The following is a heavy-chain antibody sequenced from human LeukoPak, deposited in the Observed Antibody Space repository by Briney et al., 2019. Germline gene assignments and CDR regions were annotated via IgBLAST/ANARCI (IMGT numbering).Heavy chain of an antibody. D-gene: IGHD6-6*01. CDR3: AITEYSSSSLIDY. CDR2: IIPILGIA. CDR1: GGTFSSYA. J-gene: IGHJ4*02. Sequence: ASVKVSCKASGGTFSSYAISWVRQAPGQGLEWMGRIIPILGIANYAQKFQGRVTITADKSTSTAYMELSSLRSEDTAVYYCAITEYSSSSLIDYWGQGTLVTVSS. V-gene: IGHV1-69*04.